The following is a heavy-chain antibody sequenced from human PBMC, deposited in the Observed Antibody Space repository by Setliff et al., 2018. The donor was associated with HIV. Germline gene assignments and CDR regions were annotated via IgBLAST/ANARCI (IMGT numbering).Heavy chain of an antibody. CDR3: ARGVTTIQY. CDR2: MNANSGSA. Sequence: ASVKVSCKASGYTFNTYDLVWVRQTSGQGLEWMGSMNANSGSAVYAPQFQGRDTMTRNTSMSTTYMDMSSLRSEDTAVYYCARGVTTIQYWGQGSLVTVSS. CDR1: GYTFNTYD. J-gene: IGHJ4*02. V-gene: IGHV1-8*02. D-gene: IGHD4-4*01.